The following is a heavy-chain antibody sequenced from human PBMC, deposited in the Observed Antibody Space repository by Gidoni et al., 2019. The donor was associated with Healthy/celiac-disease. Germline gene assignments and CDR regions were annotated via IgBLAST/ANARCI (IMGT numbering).Heavy chain of an antibody. CDR2: ISSSGSTI. CDR1: GFTFSSYE. V-gene: IGHV3-48*03. Sequence: EVQLVESGGGLVQPGGSLRLSCAASGFTFSSYEMNWVRQAPGKGLEWVSYISSSGSTIYYADSVKGRFTISRDNAKNSLYLQMNSLRAEDTAVYYCARGAYSGSYYVFDYWGQGTLVTVSS. CDR3: ARGAYSGSYYVFDY. D-gene: IGHD1-26*01. J-gene: IGHJ4*02.